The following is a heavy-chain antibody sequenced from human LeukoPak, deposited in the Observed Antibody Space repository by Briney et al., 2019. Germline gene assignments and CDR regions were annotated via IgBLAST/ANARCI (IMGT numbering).Heavy chain of an antibody. CDR1: GFTFSSYW. V-gene: IGHV3-7*01. CDR3: ARAPPHDVLLWFGEFDY. CDR2: IKQDGSEK. J-gene: IGHJ4*02. Sequence: PGGSLRLSCAASGFTFSSYWMSWVRQAPGKGLEWVANIKQDGSEKYYVDSVKGRFTISSDNAKNSLYLQMNSLRAEDTAVYYCARAPPHDVLLWFGEFDYWGQGTLVTVSS. D-gene: IGHD3-10*01.